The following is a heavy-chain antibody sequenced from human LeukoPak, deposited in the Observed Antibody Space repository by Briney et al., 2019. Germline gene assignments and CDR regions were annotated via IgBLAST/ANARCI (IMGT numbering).Heavy chain of an antibody. CDR2: IYPGDSET. Sequence: GESLKISCKGSGYSFPSYWIGWVRQMPGKGLEWMGIIYPGDSETRYSPSFQGQVTISVDNSINTAYLQWRRLQASDTAMYYCAKVVAGIRCSDHWGQGTLVTVSS. CDR1: GYSFPSYW. J-gene: IGHJ4*02. V-gene: IGHV5-51*01. CDR3: AKVVAGIRCSDH. D-gene: IGHD6-19*01.